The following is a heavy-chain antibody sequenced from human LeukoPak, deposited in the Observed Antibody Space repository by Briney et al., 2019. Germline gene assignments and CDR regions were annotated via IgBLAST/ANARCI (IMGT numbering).Heavy chain of an antibody. Sequence: PSETLSLTCSVSGGSLSPYFWSWIRQPPGGGREWLGEINQSGSTNYNPSLKSRVTISVEKFKNQFSLEVTSVTAADTAMYYCATLGGLYYESHGYPDFDHWGQGTLVTVSS. D-gene: IGHD3-22*01. J-gene: IGHJ4*02. CDR3: ATLGGLYYESHGYPDFDH. CDR2: INQSGST. V-gene: IGHV4-34*01. CDR1: GGSLSPYF.